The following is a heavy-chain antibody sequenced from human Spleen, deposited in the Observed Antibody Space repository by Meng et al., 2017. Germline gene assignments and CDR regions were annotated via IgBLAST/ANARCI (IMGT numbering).Heavy chain of an antibody. V-gene: IGHV4-34*01. CDR2: INHSGST. CDR1: GGSFSGYY. D-gene: IGHD6-13*01. CDR3: ARGDPGYSSSWYRGGAYYYYGMEV. J-gene: IGHJ6*02. Sequence: GSLRLSCAVYGGSFSGYYWSWIRQPPGNGLEWIGEINHSGSTNYNPSLNSRVTISVDTSKNQFSLKLSSVTAADTAVYYCARGDPGYSSSWYRGGAYYYYGMEVWGQGNTVTVAS.